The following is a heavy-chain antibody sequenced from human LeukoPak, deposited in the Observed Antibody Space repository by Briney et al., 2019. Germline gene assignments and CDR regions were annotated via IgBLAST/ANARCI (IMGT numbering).Heavy chain of an antibody. Sequence: GGSLRLSCAASGFTFSDHYMDWVRQAPGKGLEWVGRARNKANSYTTEYAASVKGRFIISRDDSKNSLHLQMNSLKTEDTAVYYCARESQYYYDSSGYDYWGQGTLVTVSS. CDR3: ARESQYYYDSSGYDY. CDR2: ARNKANSYTT. V-gene: IGHV3-72*01. CDR1: GFTFSDHY. D-gene: IGHD3-22*01. J-gene: IGHJ4*02.